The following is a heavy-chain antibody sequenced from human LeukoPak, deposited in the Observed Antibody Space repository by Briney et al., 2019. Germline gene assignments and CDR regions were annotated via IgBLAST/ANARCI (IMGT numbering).Heavy chain of an antibody. V-gene: IGHV3-23*01. CDR1: GCTSSHYS. J-gene: IGHJ4*02. Sequence: PGGSLRLSCAASGCTSSHYSMHWGPQVPGKGLEWVSGITGSGDKTYYTDSLKGRFTISRDNSKNTLFLQIRSLRADDTAVYYSAKDRVTTVTTFFHQYHCWRQATLVTVSS. D-gene: IGHD4-11*01. CDR2: ITGSGDKT. CDR3: AKDRVTTVTTFFHQYHC.